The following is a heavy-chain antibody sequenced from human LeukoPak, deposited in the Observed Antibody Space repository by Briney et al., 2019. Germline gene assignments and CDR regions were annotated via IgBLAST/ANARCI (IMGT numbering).Heavy chain of an antibody. CDR1: GFTFSTYA. CDR2: ISYNGSHQ. Sequence: GGSLRLSCAASGFTFSTYAMHWVRQAPGKGLEWLTVISYNGSHQYYSDSVRGRFTISRDNSKNTLYLQMNSLRAEDTAVYYCAKWSEELGLDYWGQGTLVTVPS. CDR3: AKWSEELGLDY. J-gene: IGHJ4*02. V-gene: IGHV3-30*04. D-gene: IGHD7-27*01.